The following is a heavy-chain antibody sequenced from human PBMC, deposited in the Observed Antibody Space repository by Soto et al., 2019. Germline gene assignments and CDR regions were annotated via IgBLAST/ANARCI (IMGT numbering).Heavy chain of an antibody. V-gene: IGHV3-66*01. CDR1: GFTVSDSF. CDR2: MYTGGNT. J-gene: IGHJ3*01. D-gene: IGHD1-26*01. Sequence: EVQLVESGGGLVQPGGSLRLSCEASGFTVSDSFMTWVRQAPGKGPEWVSVMYTGGNTYYADSVKGRFTISRDNSMNTLYLQMNSLKSEDTAVYYCARDIYTGTHYTSRGVSFDLWGQGTMVTVSS. CDR3: ARDIYTGTHYTSRGVSFDL.